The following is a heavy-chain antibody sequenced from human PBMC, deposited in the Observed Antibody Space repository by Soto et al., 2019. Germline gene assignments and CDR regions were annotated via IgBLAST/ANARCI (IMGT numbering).Heavy chain of an antibody. CDR1: GTSLSSSSW. J-gene: IGHJ4*02. CDR3: VHHGGVPYYHDF. Sequence: ETLSLTCAVSGTSLSSSSWWSWVRQPPGKTLEWLGEIFYSGSTKYNPSLNSRVTISADQSKNDFSLRLSSVTAADTAVYYCVHHGGVPYYHDFWGQGMLVTVSS. V-gene: IGHV4-4*02. D-gene: IGHD2-8*01. CDR2: IFYSGST.